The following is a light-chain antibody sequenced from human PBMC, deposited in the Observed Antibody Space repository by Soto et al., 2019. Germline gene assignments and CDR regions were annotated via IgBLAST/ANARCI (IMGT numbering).Light chain of an antibody. CDR3: SSYTSSSTLYV. CDR1: SSDVGGYNH. J-gene: IGLJ1*01. V-gene: IGLV2-14*01. CDR2: EVS. Sequence: QSVLTQPASVSGSPGQSITISCTGTSSDVGGYNHVSWYQQHPGKAPKLIIYEVSNRPSGVSNRFSGSKSGNTASLTISGLQAEDEADYYCSSYTSSSTLYVFGTGTKVTVL.